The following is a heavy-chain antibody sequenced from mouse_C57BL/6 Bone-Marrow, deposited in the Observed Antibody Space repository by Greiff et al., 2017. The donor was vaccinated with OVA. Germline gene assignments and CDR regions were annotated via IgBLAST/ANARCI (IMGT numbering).Heavy chain of an antibody. CDR2: IRNKANGYTT. Sequence: EVHLVESGGGLVQPGGSLSLSCAASGFTFTDYYMSWVRQPPGKALEWLGFIRNKANGYTTEYSASVKGRFTISRDNSQSILYLQMNALRAEDSATYYCARIYYDYLYYFDYWGQGTTLTVSS. CDR3: ARIYYDYLYYFDY. CDR1: GFTFTDYY. D-gene: IGHD2-4*01. V-gene: IGHV7-3*01. J-gene: IGHJ2*01.